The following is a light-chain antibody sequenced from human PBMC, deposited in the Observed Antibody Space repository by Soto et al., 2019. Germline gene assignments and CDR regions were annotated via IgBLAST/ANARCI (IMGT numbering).Light chain of an antibody. V-gene: IGLV7-43*01. Sequence: QAVVTQEPSVTVSPGGTVTLTCASSTGAVTTGYYPNWFQQKPGQAPRALIYSTNNKYSWTPARFSGSLLGGKAALTLSGVQPEDEADYYCLLYYGGQLGVFGGGTKLTVL. CDR3: LLYYGGQLGV. CDR1: TGAVTTGYY. J-gene: IGLJ2*01. CDR2: STN.